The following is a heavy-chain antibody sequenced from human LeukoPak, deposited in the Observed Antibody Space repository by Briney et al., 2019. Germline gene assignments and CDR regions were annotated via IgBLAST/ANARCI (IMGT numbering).Heavy chain of an antibody. Sequence: ASVKVSCKASGYTFTSYGISWVRQAPGQGLEWMGWISAYNGNTNYAQKLQGRVTMTTDTSTSTAYMELSSLRSEDTAVYYCARGPSYYGSGSYYDAFDIWGQGTMVTVSS. CDR2: ISAYNGNT. J-gene: IGHJ3*02. CDR3: ARGPSYYGSGSYYDAFDI. D-gene: IGHD3-10*01. V-gene: IGHV1-18*01. CDR1: GYTFTSYG.